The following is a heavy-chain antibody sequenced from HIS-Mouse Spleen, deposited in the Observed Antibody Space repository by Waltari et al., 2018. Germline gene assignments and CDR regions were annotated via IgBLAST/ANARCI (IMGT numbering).Heavy chain of an antibody. D-gene: IGHD6-13*01. Sequence: QLQLQESGPGLVQPSETLSLTCTVPGGSISSRSYYWGWIRQPPGKGLEWIGSIYYTGSTYYNPSLKSRVTISVDTSKNQFSLKLSSVTAADTAVYYCAREIPYSSSWYDWYFDLWGRGTLVTVSS. J-gene: IGHJ2*01. CDR2: IYYTGST. CDR1: GGSISSRSYY. CDR3: AREIPYSSSWYDWYFDL. V-gene: IGHV4-39*07.